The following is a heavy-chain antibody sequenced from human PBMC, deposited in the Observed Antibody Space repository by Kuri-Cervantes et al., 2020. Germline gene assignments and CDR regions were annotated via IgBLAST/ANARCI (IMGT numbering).Heavy chain of an antibody. Sequence: ASVKVSCKASGYTFTSYAMHWVRQAPGQRLEWMGWINAGNGNTKYSQKFQGRITLTRDTSASTAYMELSSLRSEDTAVYYCARDRLGATVTPTDAFDIWGQGTMVTVSS. J-gene: IGHJ3*02. D-gene: IGHD4-17*01. CDR1: GYTFTSYA. CDR2: INAGNGNT. V-gene: IGHV1-3*01. CDR3: ARDRLGATVTPTDAFDI.